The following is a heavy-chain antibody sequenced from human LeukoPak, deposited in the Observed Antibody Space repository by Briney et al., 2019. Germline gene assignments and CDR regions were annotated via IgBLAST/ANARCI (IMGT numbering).Heavy chain of an antibody. V-gene: IGHV3-66*01. Sequence: PGGSLRPSCAASGFTVSSNYMSWVRQAPGKGLEWVSVIYSGGSTYYADSVKGRFTISRDNSKNTLYLQMNSLRAEDTAVYYCARDTKVVAATGTDDYYYYYMDVWGKGTTVTISS. D-gene: IGHD2-15*01. CDR3: ARDTKVVAATGTDDYYYYYMDV. CDR1: GFTVSSNY. J-gene: IGHJ6*03. CDR2: IYSGGST.